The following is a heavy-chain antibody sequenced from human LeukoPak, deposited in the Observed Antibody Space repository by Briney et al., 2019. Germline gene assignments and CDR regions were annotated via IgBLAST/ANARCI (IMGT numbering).Heavy chain of an antibody. D-gene: IGHD3-10*02. J-gene: IGHJ4*02. CDR2: SYPKTGAA. V-gene: IGHV1-2*02. CDR3: ASLAIHFGVRGFDY. Sequence: HWXXQAPGQGGQXRGWSYPKTGAALSAQRFQGRLTMTRDMSIATAYMELGGLTSDDTAIYYCASLAIHFGVRGFDYWGQGTLVTVSS.